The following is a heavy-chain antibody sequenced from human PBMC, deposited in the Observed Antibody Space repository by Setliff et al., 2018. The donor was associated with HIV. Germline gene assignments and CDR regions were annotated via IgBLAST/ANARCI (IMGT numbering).Heavy chain of an antibody. CDR2: IKGKSDGETT. J-gene: IGHJ4*02. V-gene: IGHV3-15*01. CDR1: GFTFSNAW. CDR3: TTVHYCSPTRCYIFDY. Sequence: LRLSCAASGFTFSNAWMTWVRQAPGKGLEWVGLIKGKSDGETTDYAEPVKGRLSISRDDSKNALFLQMNSLKTEDTAVYHCTTVHYCSPTRCYIFDYWGQGTPVT. D-gene: IGHD2-2*02.